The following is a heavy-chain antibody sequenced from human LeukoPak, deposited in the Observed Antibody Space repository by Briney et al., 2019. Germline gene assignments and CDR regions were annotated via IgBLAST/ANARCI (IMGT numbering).Heavy chain of an antibody. V-gene: IGHV3-23*01. CDR2: ISASASHT. Sequence: GGSLRLSCAASGFIFSSYAMSWVRQGPGMGLESVSAISASASHTYYADSVKGRFTISRDNSKKTVFLQMNSLRAEDTAIYYCARWGDDFWRTKTEDYWGQGTLVTVSS. D-gene: IGHD3-3*01. J-gene: IGHJ4*02. CDR3: ARWGDDFWRTKTEDY. CDR1: GFIFSSYA.